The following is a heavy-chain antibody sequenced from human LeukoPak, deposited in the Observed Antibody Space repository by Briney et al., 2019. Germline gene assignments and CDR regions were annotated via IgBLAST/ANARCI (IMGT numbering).Heavy chain of an antibody. D-gene: IGHD6-13*01. J-gene: IGHJ6*03. V-gene: IGHV1-24*01. CDR2: FDPVDGET. CDR1: GYTLTELS. CDR3: ATGRIAAAGTPQSYYYYYMDV. Sequence: GASVKVSCKVSGYTLTELSMHWVRQAPGKGLEWMGGFDPVDGETIYAQKFQGRVTMTEDTSTDTAYMELSSLRSEDTAVYYCATGRIAAAGTPQSYYYYYMDVWGKGTTVTVSS.